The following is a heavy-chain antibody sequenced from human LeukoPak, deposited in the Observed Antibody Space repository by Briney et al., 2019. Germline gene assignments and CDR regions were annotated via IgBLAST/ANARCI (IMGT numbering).Heavy chain of an antibody. CDR3: ARHYDILTGYLVD. CDR2: IYTSGST. CDR1: GNSISSGDNY. D-gene: IGHD3-9*01. V-gene: IGHV4-61*02. Sequence: SETLSLTCTVSGNSISSGDNYWSWIRQPAGKGLEWIGRIYTSGSTNYNPSLQSRVTISVDTSKNQFSLKLNSVTAADTAVYFCARHYDILTGYLVDWGQGTLVTVSS. J-gene: IGHJ4*02.